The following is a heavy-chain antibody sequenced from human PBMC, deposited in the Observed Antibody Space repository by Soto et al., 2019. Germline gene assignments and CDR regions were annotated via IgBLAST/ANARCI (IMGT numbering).Heavy chain of an antibody. Sequence: GGSLRLSCAASGFTFSSYSMNWVRQAPGKGLEWVSYISSSSSTIYYADSVKGRFTISRDNAKNSLYLQMNSLRAEDTAVYYCARDEAVGSGGSGAWYYYYMDVWGKGTTVTVSS. J-gene: IGHJ6*03. D-gene: IGHD2-15*01. CDR3: ARDEAVGSGGSGAWYYYYMDV. V-gene: IGHV3-48*01. CDR2: ISSSSSTI. CDR1: GFTFSSYS.